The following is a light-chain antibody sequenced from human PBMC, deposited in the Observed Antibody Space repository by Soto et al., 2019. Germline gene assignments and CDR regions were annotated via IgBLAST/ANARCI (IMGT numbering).Light chain of an antibody. CDR1: QSFTSNY. CDR3: QQYGTSLRT. Sequence: EIVLTQSPGTLSLSPGERASLSCRASQSFTSNYLAWYQQKPGQAPRLLIYGASTRATGIPDRFSGSGSGTDFTLTISRLEPEDFAVYYCQQYGTSLRTFGQGTKVEIK. J-gene: IGKJ1*01. CDR2: GAS. V-gene: IGKV3-20*01.